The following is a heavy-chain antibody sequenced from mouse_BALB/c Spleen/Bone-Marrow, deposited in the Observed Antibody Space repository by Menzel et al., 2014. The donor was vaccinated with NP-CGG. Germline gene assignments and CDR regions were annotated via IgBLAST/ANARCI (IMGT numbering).Heavy chain of an antibody. D-gene: IGHD2-4*01. J-gene: IGHJ2*01. CDR2: IDPDNGDT. V-gene: IGHV14-4*02. CDR1: GFNIKDYY. CDR3: NIYDYDFDY. Sequence: EVQRVESGAELVRLGASVKLSCTASGFNIKDYYIHWVKQRPEQGLEWIGWIDPDNGDTEYAPKFQGTATMTADTSSNTAYLQLSSLTSEDTAVYYCNIYDYDFDYWGQGTTLTVSS.